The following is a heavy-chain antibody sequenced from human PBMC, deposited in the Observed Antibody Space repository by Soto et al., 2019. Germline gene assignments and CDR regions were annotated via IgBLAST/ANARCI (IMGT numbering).Heavy chain of an antibody. J-gene: IGHJ5*02. V-gene: IGHV3-30-3*01. Sequence: QVQLVESGGGVVQPGRSLRLSCAASGFTFSSYAMHWVRQAPGKGLEWVAVISYDGSNKYYADSVKGRFTISRDNSKNTLYLQMNSLRAEDTAVYYCARAATMTKRWVWWFDPWGQGTLVTVSS. CDR3: ARAATMTKRWVWWFDP. CDR1: GFTFSSYA. CDR2: ISYDGSNK. D-gene: IGHD3-22*01.